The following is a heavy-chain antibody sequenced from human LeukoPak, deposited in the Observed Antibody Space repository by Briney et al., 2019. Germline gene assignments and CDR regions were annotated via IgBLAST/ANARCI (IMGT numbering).Heavy chain of an antibody. CDR2: INHSGSTS. D-gene: IGHD2-21*02. CDR3: AREIEGYSDFYSFGRPDNYWFDP. V-gene: IGHV4-34*01. CDR1: GESFSGYF. J-gene: IGHJ5*02. Sequence: PSETLSLTCAVYGESFSGYFWNWIRQPPGKGLEWIGEINHSGSTSNHNPSLKSRVTMSVDKSNNQFSLKLSFVTAADTAVYFCAREIEGYSDFYSFGRPDNYWFDPWGQGTLITVSS.